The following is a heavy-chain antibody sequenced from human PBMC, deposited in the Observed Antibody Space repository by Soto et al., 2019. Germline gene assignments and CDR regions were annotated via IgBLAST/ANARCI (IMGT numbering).Heavy chain of an antibody. V-gene: IGHV3-66*01. Sequence: EVQVVESGGDLVQPGGSLRLSCAASGFSVPDNYMNWVRQAPGKGLEWVSIIDIGGNTYYADSVKDRFTISRDNSRNTLYVHMDSLRAEDTAVYYCARGRGSTGYLGREHYFDYWGQGTLVTVSP. J-gene: IGHJ4*02. CDR1: GFSVPDNY. D-gene: IGHD2-2*01. CDR3: ARGRGSTGYLGREHYFDY. CDR2: IDIGGNT.